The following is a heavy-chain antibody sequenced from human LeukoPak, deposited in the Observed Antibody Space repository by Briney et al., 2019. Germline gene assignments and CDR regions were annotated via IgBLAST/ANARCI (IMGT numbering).Heavy chain of an antibody. J-gene: IGHJ4*02. V-gene: IGHV1-2*06. CDR3: ARDQGSLTRSWYTGY. CDR1: GYTLTGYH. CDR2: INPYSGDT. D-gene: IGHD6-13*01. Sequence: GASVKVSCKASGYTLTGYHIHWVRQAPGQRLEWMGRINPYSGDTNFAQKFQGRVTMTRDTSITTAYMDQSSLTPDDTAVYFCARDQGSLTRSWYTGYWGQGTQVTVSS.